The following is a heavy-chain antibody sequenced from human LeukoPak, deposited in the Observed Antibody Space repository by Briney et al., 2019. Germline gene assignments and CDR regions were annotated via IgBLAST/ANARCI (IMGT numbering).Heavy chain of an antibody. D-gene: IGHD3-10*01. CDR3: ARSSEYGSGSYYYYGMDV. CDR2: INPNSGGT. CDR1: GYTFTGYY. V-gene: IGHV1-2*04. Sequence: GASVKVSCKASGYTFTGYYMHWVRQAPGQGLEWMGWINPNSGGTNYAQKFQGWVTMTRDTSISTAYMELSRLRSDDTAVYYCARSSEYGSGSYYYYGMDVWGQGTTVTVSS. J-gene: IGHJ6*02.